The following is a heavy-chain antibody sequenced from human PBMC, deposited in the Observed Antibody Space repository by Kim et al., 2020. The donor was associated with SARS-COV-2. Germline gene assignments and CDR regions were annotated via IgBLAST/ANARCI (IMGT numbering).Heavy chain of an antibody. CDR2: IIPILGIA. V-gene: IGHV1-69*04. CDR1: GGTFSSYA. D-gene: IGHD1-20*01. J-gene: IGHJ5*02. CDR3: AIGLGITGTLHNWFDP. Sequence: SVKVSCKASGGTFSSYAISWVRQAPGQGLEWMGRIIPILGIANYAQKFQGRVTITADKSTSTAYMELSSLRSEDTAVYYCAIGLGITGTLHNWFDPWGQGTLVTVSS.